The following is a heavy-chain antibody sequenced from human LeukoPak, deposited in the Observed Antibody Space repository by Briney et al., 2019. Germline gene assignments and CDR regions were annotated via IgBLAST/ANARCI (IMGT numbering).Heavy chain of an antibody. Sequence: ASVKVSCKASGYTFTSYDINWVRQATGQGLEWMGWMNPNSGNTGYAQKFQGRVTMTRNTSISTAYMELSSLRSEDTAVYYCARAWYYYDSSGYLLDAFDIWAKGQWSPSLQ. D-gene: IGHD3-22*01. CDR2: MNPNSGNT. CDR1: GYTFTSYD. J-gene: IGHJ3*02. V-gene: IGHV1-8*01. CDR3: ARAWYYYDSSGYLLDAFDI.